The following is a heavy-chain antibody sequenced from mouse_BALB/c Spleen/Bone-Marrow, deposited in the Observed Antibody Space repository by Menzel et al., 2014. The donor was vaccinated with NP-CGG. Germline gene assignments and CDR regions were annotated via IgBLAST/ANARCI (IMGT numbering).Heavy chain of an antibody. CDR1: GYSITSGYY. V-gene: IGHV3-6*02. D-gene: IGHD2-3*01. J-gene: IGHJ4*01. Sequence: EVKLLESGPGLVRPSQSLSRTCSVTGYSITSGYYWNWIRQFPGNKLEWMGYISYDGSNNYNPSLKNRISITRDTSKNQFFLKLNSVTTEDTATYYCAREGIYDGYWDYAMDYWGQGTSVTVSS. CDR3: AREGIYDGYWDYAMDY. CDR2: ISYDGSN.